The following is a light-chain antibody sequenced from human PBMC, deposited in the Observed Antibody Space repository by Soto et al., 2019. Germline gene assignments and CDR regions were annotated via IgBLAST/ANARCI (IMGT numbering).Light chain of an antibody. CDR1: QDIRNG. CDR2: AAS. V-gene: IGKV1-6*01. J-gene: IGKJ1*01. Sequence: AVQMTQSPSSVSASVGDRVTITCRASQDIRNGLGWYQQKPGKAPELLIYAASSLQSGVPSRFSGSASGTDFTLTISSLQPEDFATYYCLQDHIYPWTFGQGTKVEI. CDR3: LQDHIYPWT.